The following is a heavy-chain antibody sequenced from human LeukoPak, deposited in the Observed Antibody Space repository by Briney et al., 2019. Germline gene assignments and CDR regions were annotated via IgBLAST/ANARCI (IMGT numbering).Heavy chain of an antibody. Sequence: SETLSLTCAVYGGSFSGYYWTWIRQPPGKGLEWIGEINHIGSTNYNPSLKSRVTLSLDTSKNQFSLNLTSVTAADTAVYYCARSPVGAKFWFDPWGQGTLVTVSS. CDR3: ARSPVGAKFWFDP. CDR2: INHIGST. CDR1: GGSFSGYY. J-gene: IGHJ5*02. V-gene: IGHV4-34*01. D-gene: IGHD1-26*01.